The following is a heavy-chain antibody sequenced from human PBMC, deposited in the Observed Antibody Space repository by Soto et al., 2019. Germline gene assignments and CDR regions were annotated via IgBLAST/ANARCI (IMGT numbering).Heavy chain of an antibody. V-gene: IGHV3-30-3*01. Sequence: WGSLRLSCAASGFTFSSYAMHWVRQAPGKGLEWVAVISYDGSNKYYADSVKGRFTISRDNSKNTLYLQMNSLRAEDTAVYYCARVPTVKVVVVAATPNYADYWGQGTLVTVSS. CDR1: GFTFSSYA. CDR2: ISYDGSNK. J-gene: IGHJ4*02. CDR3: ARVPTVKVVVVAATPNYADY. D-gene: IGHD2-15*01.